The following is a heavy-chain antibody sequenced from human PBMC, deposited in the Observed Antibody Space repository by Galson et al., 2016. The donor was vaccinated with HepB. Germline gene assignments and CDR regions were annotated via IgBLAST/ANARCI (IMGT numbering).Heavy chain of an antibody. V-gene: IGHV3-23*01. CDR1: GSTFGDYA. CDR2: ISGRGGST. Sequence: SLRLSCAAPGSTFGDYAMSWVRQAPGKGLEWVSAISGRGGSTYDAGSVKGRFTISRDNSKNTLYLQMNSLRVEDTATYFCAREVTGTFFHFDTWGQGTLVTVSS. J-gene: IGHJ4*02. D-gene: IGHD1-7*01. CDR3: AREVTGTFFHFDT.